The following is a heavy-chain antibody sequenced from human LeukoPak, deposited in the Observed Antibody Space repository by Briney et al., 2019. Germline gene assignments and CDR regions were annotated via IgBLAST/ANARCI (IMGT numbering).Heavy chain of an antibody. Sequence: ASVKVSCKASGYTFTSYGISWVRQAPGQGLEWMGWISAYNGNTNYAQKLQGRVTMTTDTSTSTAYMELRSLRSDDTAVYYCARDHCSSTSCYDDYWGQGTLVTVSS. J-gene: IGHJ4*02. V-gene: IGHV1-18*01. CDR3: ARDHCSSTSCYDDY. CDR1: GYTFTSYG. CDR2: ISAYNGNT. D-gene: IGHD2-2*01.